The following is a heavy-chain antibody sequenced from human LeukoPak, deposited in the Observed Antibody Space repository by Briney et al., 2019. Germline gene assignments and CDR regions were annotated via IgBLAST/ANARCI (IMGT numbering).Heavy chain of an antibody. CDR3: ARSPNYYDSSGYLMGFDY. CDR1: GYTFTGYY. J-gene: IGHJ4*02. Sequence: ASVKVSCKASGYTFTGYYMHWVRQAPGQGLEWMGWISAYNGNTNYAQKLQGRVTMTTDTSTSTAYMELSRLRSDDTAVYYCARSPNYYDSSGYLMGFDYWGQGTLVTVSS. CDR2: ISAYNGNT. V-gene: IGHV1-18*04. D-gene: IGHD3-22*01.